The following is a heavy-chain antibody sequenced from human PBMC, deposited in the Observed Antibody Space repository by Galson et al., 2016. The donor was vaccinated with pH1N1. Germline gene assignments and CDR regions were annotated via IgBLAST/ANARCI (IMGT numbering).Heavy chain of an antibody. J-gene: IGHJ1*01. V-gene: IGHV3-33*03. CDR1: GFIFRQLG. CDR3: AKVEPRGYPSFDT. Sequence: SLRLSCADSGFIFRQLGMHCVHQAPGKGLEWVAVIWYAGTQKYYAVSVQGRFAISKDDSTNTLYLHMDSLKPEDTATYYCAKVEPRGYPSFDTWGQGTAVIVSP. CDR2: IWYAGTQK. D-gene: IGHD3-9*01.